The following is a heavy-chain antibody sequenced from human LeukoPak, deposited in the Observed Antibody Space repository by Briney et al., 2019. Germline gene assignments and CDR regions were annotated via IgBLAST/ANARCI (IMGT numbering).Heavy chain of an antibody. CDR1: GGTFSSYA. Sequence: ASVKVSCKASGGTFSSYAISWVRQAPGQGLEWMGWINPNSGGTNYARKLQGRVTMTRDTSISTAYMELSRLRSDDTAVYYCVRVTSFYEEPLDYWGQGTLVTVSS. J-gene: IGHJ4*02. D-gene: IGHD2/OR15-2a*01. CDR3: VRVTSFYEEPLDY. CDR2: INPNSGGT. V-gene: IGHV1-2*02.